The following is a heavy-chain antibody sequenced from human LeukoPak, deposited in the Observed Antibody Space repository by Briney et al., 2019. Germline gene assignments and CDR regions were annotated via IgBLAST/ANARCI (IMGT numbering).Heavy chain of an antibody. CDR2: ISGSGGST. J-gene: IGHJ4*02. D-gene: IGHD2-15*01. Sequence: GGSLRLSCAASGFTFSSYGMSWVRQAPGKGLEWVSAISGSGGSTYYADSVKGRITISRDNSKNALYLQMNSLRAEDTAVYYCAKDMVVVAAKAFDYWGQGTLVTVSS. CDR3: AKDMVVVAAKAFDY. V-gene: IGHV3-23*01. CDR1: GFTFSSYG.